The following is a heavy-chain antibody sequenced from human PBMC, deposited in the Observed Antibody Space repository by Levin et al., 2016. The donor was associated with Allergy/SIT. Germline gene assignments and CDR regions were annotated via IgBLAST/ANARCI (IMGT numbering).Heavy chain of an antibody. CDR2: IYYDGTT. CDR1: DGSIRNGFSY. D-gene: IGHD5-12*01. CDR3: ARQSGYSRNWFWFDP. J-gene: IGHJ5*01. Sequence: SETLFLTCTVSDGSIRNGFSYWGWVRQSPGKGLEWIGSIYYDGTTYYNPSLKSRVSIIVDRSMKQFSLRLSSVTAEDTALYLCARQSGYSRNWFWFDPWGQGSLVTVSS. V-gene: IGHV4-39*01.